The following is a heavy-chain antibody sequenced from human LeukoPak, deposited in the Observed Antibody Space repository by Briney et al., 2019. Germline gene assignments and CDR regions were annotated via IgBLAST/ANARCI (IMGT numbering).Heavy chain of an antibody. CDR1: GFTFSSYA. D-gene: IGHD3-10*01. V-gene: IGHV3-23*01. CDR2: ISGSGGST. CDR3: AKMTLVYYGSGSYEDY. J-gene: IGHJ4*02. Sequence: GGSLRLSCAASGFTFSSYAMSWVRQAPGKGLEWVSAISGSGGSTYYADSVKGRFTISRDNSKNTLYLQMNSLRAEDTAAYYCAKMTLVYYGSGSYEDYWGQGTLVTVSS.